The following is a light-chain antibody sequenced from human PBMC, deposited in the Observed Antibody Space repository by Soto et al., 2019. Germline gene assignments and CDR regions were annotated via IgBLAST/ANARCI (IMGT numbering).Light chain of an antibody. J-gene: IGLJ1*01. Sequence: QSALTQPPSASGSPGQSVTISCTGTSSDVGYYQYVSWYQQRPGRTPRLMIFEVNKRPSGVPDRFSGSKSGNSAFLTVSGLQPDDEADYYCCSYGDNNYVVFGSGTKVTVL. V-gene: IGLV2-8*01. CDR3: CSYGDNNYVV. CDR2: EVN. CDR1: SSDVGYYQY.